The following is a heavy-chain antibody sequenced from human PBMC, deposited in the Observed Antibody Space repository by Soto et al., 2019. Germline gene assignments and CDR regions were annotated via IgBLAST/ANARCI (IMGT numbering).Heavy chain of an antibody. CDR1: GGSVSSGNYY. Sequence: QVQLQESGPGLVKPSETLSLTCSVSGGSVSSGNYYWSWIRQPPGKGLEWIGYIYYTGSTNYNPSLKSRVTXXXDXXXNXXXLXXXXXXXAXTXXXYXASXLYXSGGRCSFDPWGQGTLVTVSS. V-gene: IGHV4-61*01. CDR2: IYYTGST. J-gene: IGHJ5*02. D-gene: IGHD2-15*01. CDR3: ASXLYXSGGRCSFDP.